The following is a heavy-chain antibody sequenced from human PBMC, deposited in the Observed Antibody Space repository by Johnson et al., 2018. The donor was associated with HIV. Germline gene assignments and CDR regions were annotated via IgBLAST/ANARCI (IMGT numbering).Heavy chain of an antibody. J-gene: IGHJ3*02. CDR1: GFTVSNNY. Sequence: VQLVESGGGLVKPGGSLRLSCAASGFTVSNNYMSWVRQVPGRGLEWVGRIKSKTDGGTTDYAAPVKGRFTISRDNSDNTLFLQMNSLRPEDTAVYYCARGYHSSGRCDVFDRWGQGTLVTVSS. CDR2: IKSKTDGGTT. V-gene: IGHV3-15*01. D-gene: IGHD6-19*01. CDR3: ARGYHSSGRCDVFDR.